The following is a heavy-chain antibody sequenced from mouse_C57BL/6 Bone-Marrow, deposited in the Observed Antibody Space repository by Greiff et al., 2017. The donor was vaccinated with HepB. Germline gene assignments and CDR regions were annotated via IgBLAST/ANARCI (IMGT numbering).Heavy chain of an antibody. CDR2: LSYSGST. J-gene: IGHJ2*01. D-gene: IGHD1-1*01. V-gene: IGHV3-1*01. CDR3: ARSYYGSSLYYFDY. CDR1: GYSITSGYD. Sequence: QQSGPGMVKPSQSLSLTCTVTGYSITSGYDWHWIRHFPGNKLEWMGYLSYSGSTNYNPSLKSRISITHDTSKNHFFLKLNSVTTEDTATYYCARSYYGSSLYYFDYWGQGTTLTVSS.